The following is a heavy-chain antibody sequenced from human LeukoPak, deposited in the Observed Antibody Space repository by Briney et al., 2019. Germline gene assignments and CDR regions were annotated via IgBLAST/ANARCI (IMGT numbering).Heavy chain of an antibody. Sequence: SVKASCKASGGTFSAYAISWVRQAPGQGLEWMGRIIPIIATTNYAQKFQGRVTITTDESTSTAYMAVSSLRSDDTAVYYCATDHHPSYGGRDHYYYMDVWGKGTTVTVSS. CDR3: ATDHHPSYGGRDHYYYMDV. CDR2: IIPIIATT. V-gene: IGHV1-69*05. D-gene: IGHD2-15*01. J-gene: IGHJ6*03. CDR1: GGTFSAYA.